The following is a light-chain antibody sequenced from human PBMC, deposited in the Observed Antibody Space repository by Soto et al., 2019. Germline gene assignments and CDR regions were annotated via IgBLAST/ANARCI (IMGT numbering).Light chain of an antibody. Sequence: DIQMTQSPSSLSASVGDSVTISCRASQSIGSYLSWYQQKPGEAPKLLIFAASSLQRGVPSRFSGSGSGTDFTLTISSLQPEDFATYFCQQTNGAPRTFGQGTALEIK. CDR3: QQTNGAPRT. CDR1: QSIGSY. V-gene: IGKV1-39*01. J-gene: IGKJ2*01. CDR2: AAS.